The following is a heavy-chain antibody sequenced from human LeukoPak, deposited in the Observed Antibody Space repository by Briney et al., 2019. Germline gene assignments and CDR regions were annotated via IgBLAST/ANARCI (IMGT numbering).Heavy chain of an antibody. CDR1: GFTFSSYS. V-gene: IGHV3-48*01. CDR3: ARMAGATHDAFDI. CDR2: ISSSSSTI. D-gene: IGHD1-26*01. Sequence: GGSLRLSCAASGFTFSSYSMNWVRQAPGKGLEWVSYISSSSSTIYYADSVKGRFTISRDNSKNTLYLQMNSLRAEDTAVYYCARMAGATHDAFDIWGQGTMVTVSS. J-gene: IGHJ3*02.